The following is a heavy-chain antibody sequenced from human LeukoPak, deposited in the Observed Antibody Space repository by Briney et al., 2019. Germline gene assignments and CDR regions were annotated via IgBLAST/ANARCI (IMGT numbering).Heavy chain of an antibody. D-gene: IGHD6-19*01. CDR2: ISGSGGST. J-gene: IGHJ4*02. CDR3: AKDLIAVAGYFDY. CDR1: GFTVNSNY. V-gene: IGHV3-23*01. Sequence: GGSLRLSCEASGFTVNSNYMNWVRQAPGKGLEWVSAISGSGGSTYYADSVKGQFTISRDNSKNTLYLQMNSLRAEDTAVYYCAKDLIAVAGYFDYWGQGTLVTVSS.